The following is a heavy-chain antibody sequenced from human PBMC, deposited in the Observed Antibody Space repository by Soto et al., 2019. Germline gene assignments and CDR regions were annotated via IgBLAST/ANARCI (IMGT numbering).Heavy chain of an antibody. V-gene: IGHV4-39*01. Sequence: SETLSLTCTVSGGSISSSSYYWGWIRQPPGKGLEWIGSIYYSGSTYYNPSLKSRVTISVDTSKNQFSLKLSSVTAADTAVYYCARLHIYCSSTSCYAADYYYYYMDVWGKGTTVTVSS. D-gene: IGHD2-2*01. CDR1: GGSISSSSYY. J-gene: IGHJ6*03. CDR3: ARLHIYCSSTSCYAADYYYYYMDV. CDR2: IYYSGST.